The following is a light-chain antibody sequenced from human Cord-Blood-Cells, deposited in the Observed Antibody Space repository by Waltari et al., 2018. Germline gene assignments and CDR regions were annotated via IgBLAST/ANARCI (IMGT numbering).Light chain of an antibody. J-gene: IGLJ3*02. CDR2: RNN. Sequence: QSVLTKPPSASGTPGQRVTTSCSGSSSNIGSNYVYWYQQLPGTAPKLLIYRNNQRPSGLPDRFSGSKSGTSASLAISGPRSEDEADYYCAAWDDSLSGVFGGGTKLTVL. CDR1: SSNIGSNY. V-gene: IGLV1-47*01. CDR3: AAWDDSLSGV.